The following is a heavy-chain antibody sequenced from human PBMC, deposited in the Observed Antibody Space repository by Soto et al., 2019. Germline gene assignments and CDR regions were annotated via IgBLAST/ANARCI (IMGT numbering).Heavy chain of an antibody. V-gene: IGHV4-59*08. CDR3: ATMGTPATGLYFFDY. CDR1: GGSISSYY. D-gene: IGHD2-15*01. CDR2: IYYSGST. J-gene: IGHJ4*02. Sequence: SETLSLTCTVSGGSISSYYWSWIRQPPGKGLEWIGYIYYSGSTNYNPSLKSRVTISVDTSKNQFSLNLSLVTAADTAVYYCATMGTPATGLYFFDYWGQGSLVTVSS.